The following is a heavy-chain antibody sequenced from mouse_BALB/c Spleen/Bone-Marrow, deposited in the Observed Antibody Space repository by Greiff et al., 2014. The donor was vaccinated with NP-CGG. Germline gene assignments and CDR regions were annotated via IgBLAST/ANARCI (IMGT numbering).Heavy chain of an antibody. Sequence: EVKLVESGPELVKPGASVKMSCKASGYTFTSYIMHWVKQKPGQGLEWTGYINPYNDGTKYNEKFKGKATLTSDKSSSTAYMELRRLTSEDSAVYFWARRWFPYAKDYWGQGTSVT. CDR3: ARRWFPYAKDY. J-gene: IGHJ4*01. D-gene: IGHD2-3*01. V-gene: IGHV1-14*01. CDR1: GYTFTSYI. CDR2: INPYNDGT.